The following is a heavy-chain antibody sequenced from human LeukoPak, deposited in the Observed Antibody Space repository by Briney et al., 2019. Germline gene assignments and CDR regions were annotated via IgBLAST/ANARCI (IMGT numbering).Heavy chain of an antibody. J-gene: IGHJ6*02. CDR3: ARERILRFLECLSTYYHYGMDV. CDR2: ISGSGGST. V-gene: IGHV3-23*01. Sequence: PGGSLRLSCAASGFTFSSYAMSWVRQAPGKGLEWVSAISGSGGSTYYADSVKGRFTISRDNSKNTLYLQMNSLRAEHPAVYYCARERILRFLECLSTYYHYGMDVWGQGTTPTV. D-gene: IGHD3-3*01. CDR1: GFTFSSYA.